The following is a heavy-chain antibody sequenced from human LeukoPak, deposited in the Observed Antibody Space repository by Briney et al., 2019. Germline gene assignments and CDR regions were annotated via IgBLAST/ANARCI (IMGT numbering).Heavy chain of an antibody. CDR2: IKPDGSDQ. D-gene: IGHD1-26*01. Sequence: GPLRLSCAASGFTFSNYWMTWVRQAPGKGLEWVANIKPDGSDQYYVDSVKGRFTISRDNAKNSLYLQMNSLRAEDTALYYCARRIVGATNWFDPWGQGTLVTVSS. J-gene: IGHJ5*02. CDR1: GFTFSNYW. CDR3: ARRIVGATNWFDP. V-gene: IGHV3-7*05.